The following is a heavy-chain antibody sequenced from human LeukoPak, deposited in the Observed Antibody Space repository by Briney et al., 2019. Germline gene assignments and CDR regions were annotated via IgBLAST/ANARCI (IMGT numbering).Heavy chain of an antibody. Sequence: GRSLRLSCAASGFTFSSYAMHWVRQAPGKGLEWVAVISYDGSNKYYADSVKGRFTISRDNSKNTLYLQMNSLRAEDTAVYYCAKDHRLDQYYDFWSGYYFDYWGQGTLVTVSS. D-gene: IGHD3-3*01. V-gene: IGHV3-30-3*01. CDR2: ISYDGSNK. CDR3: AKDHRLDQYYDFWSGYYFDY. J-gene: IGHJ4*02. CDR1: GFTFSSYA.